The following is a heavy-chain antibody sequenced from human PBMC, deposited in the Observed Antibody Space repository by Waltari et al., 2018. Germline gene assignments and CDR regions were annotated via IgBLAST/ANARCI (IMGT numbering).Heavy chain of an antibody. Sequence: VQLVESGGGLVQPGGSLRLSCAASGFTFSSYAMSWVRQAPGKGLEWVSAIRGSGGSTYYADSGKGRFTISRDNSKNTLYLQMNSLGAEDTAVYYCAKKGFGVDYWGNFDYWGQGTLVTVSS. J-gene: IGHJ4*02. CDR1: GFTFSSYA. CDR3: AKKGFGVDYWGNFDY. V-gene: IGHV3-23*04. CDR2: IRGSGGST. D-gene: IGHD3-3*01.